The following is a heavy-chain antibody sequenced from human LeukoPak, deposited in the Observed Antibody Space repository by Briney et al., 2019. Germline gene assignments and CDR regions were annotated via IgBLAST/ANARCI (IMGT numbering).Heavy chain of an antibody. CDR3: ARIENYDSSTKPFDY. CDR2: IIPIFGTA. Sequence: GSSVKLSFKASGGTFSSYAISWVRQAPGQGLELMGGIIPIFGTANYAQKFQGRVTITADESTSTAYMELSSLRSEDTAVYYCARIENYDSSTKPFDYWGQGTLVTVSS. D-gene: IGHD3-22*01. J-gene: IGHJ4*02. CDR1: GGTFSSYA. V-gene: IGHV1-69*01.